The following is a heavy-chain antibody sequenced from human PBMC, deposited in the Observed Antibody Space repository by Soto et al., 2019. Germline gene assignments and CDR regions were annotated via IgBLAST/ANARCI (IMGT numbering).Heavy chain of an antibody. CDR3: ARLATVTPPYYFDY. Sequence: QVQLVQSGAEVKKPGASVKVSCRASGYTFISFYVHWVRQAPGQGLEWMGVINPNGGSTAYAQKFQGRVTMTSDTSTSTVYMELSSLRSEDTAVYYCARLATVTPPYYFDYWGQGTLVTVSS. V-gene: IGHV1-46*01. D-gene: IGHD4-17*01. J-gene: IGHJ4*02. CDR1: GYTFISFY. CDR2: INPNGGST.